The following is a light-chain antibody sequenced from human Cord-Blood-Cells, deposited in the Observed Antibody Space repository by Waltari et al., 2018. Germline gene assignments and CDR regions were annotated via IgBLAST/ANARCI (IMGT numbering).Light chain of an antibody. J-gene: IGLJ3*02. V-gene: IGLV2-11*01. CDR1: TSDVCGYNS. Sequence: QSALTQPRSVSGSPGQSVTISCTGTTSDVCGYNSVSGYQQHPGKAPKLMIYDVSKRPSGVPDRFSGSKSGNTASLTISGLQAEDEADYYCCSYAGSYTWVFGGGTKLTVL. CDR3: CSYAGSYTWV. CDR2: DVS.